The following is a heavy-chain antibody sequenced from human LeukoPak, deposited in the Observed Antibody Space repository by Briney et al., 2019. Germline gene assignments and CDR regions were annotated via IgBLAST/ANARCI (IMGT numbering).Heavy chain of an antibody. V-gene: IGHV3-74*01. CDR2: INPYGSST. D-gene: IGHD1-26*01. Sequence: GGSLRLSWVPSGFSLGTYWMRWVRQAPGRGLGWVSRINPYGSSTNYADSVKGRFTISRDSARNTVYLQMNSLRADDTAVYYCARGNSGSSGLWDSWGQGTLVTVSS. CDR1: GFSLGTYW. CDR3: ARGNSGSSGLWDS. J-gene: IGHJ4*02.